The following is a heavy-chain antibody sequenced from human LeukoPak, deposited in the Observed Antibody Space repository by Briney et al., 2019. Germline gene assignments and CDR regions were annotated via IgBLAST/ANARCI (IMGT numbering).Heavy chain of an antibody. CDR3: ANEYSKGDI. CDR2: ISGSGGNT. D-gene: IGHD4-11*01. V-gene: IGHV3-23*01. J-gene: IGHJ3*02. CDR1: GFTFSNYA. Sequence: PGGSLRLSCAASGFTFSNYAMNWVRQAPGKGLEWVSAISGSGGNTYYADSVKGRFTISRDNSKNTLYLQMNSLRAEDAAVYYCANEYSKGDIWGQGTMVTVSS.